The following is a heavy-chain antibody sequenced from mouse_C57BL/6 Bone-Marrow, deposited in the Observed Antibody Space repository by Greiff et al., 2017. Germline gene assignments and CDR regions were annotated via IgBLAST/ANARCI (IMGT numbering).Heavy chain of an antibody. CDR2: IRLKSDNYAT. D-gene: IGHD1-1*01. CDR3: TAYYYGSSYEYFDV. Sequence: VQLKQSGGGLVQPGGSMKLSCVASGFTFSNYWMNWVRQSPEKGLEWVAQIRLKSDNYATHYAESVKGRFTISRDDSKSSVYLQMNNLRAEDTGIYYCTAYYYGSSYEYFDVWGTGTTVTVSS. V-gene: IGHV6-3*01. J-gene: IGHJ1*03. CDR1: GFTFSNYW.